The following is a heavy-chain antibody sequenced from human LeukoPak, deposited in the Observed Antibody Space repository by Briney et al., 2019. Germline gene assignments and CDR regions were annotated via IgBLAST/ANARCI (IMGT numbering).Heavy chain of an antibody. D-gene: IGHD5-18*01. Sequence: SQTLSLTCTVSGGSISSGSYYWSWIRQPAGKGLEWIGRIYTSGSTNYNPSLKSRVTISVDTSKNQFSLKLSSVTAADTAVCYCASAGYSDAFDIWGQGTMVTVSS. CDR3: ASAGYSDAFDI. J-gene: IGHJ3*02. CDR2: IYTSGST. V-gene: IGHV4-61*02. CDR1: GGSISSGSYY.